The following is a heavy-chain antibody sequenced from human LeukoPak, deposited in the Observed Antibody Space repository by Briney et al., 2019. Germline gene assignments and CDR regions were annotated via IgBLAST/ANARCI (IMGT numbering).Heavy chain of an antibody. CDR1: GFTFSNHA. J-gene: IGHJ4*02. CDR2: IGGDGRGT. D-gene: IGHD1-26*01. Sequence: PGGSLRLSCTASGFTFSNHAMTWVRQAPGKGRKGVSAIGGDGRGTDYADSVKGRFTISRDNSKNTLYLEMNSLRADDTARYYCARRVGGTPDYWGPGTLVTVSS. V-gene: IGHV3-23*01. CDR3: ARRVGGTPDY.